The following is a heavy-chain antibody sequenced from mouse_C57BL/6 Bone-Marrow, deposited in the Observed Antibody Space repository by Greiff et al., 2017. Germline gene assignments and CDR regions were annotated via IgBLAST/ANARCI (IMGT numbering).Heavy chain of an antibody. D-gene: IGHD2-4*01. CDR1: GYTFTSYW. V-gene: IGHV1-50*01. J-gene: IGHJ3*01. CDR3: ARDDYDFSFAY. Sequence: VQLQQPGAELVKPGASVKLSCKASGYTFTSYWMQWVKQRPGQGLEWIGEIDPSDSYTNYNQKFKGKGTLTVDTSSSTAYMQLSSLTSDDSAVYYCARDDYDFSFAYWGQGTLVTVSA. CDR2: IDPSDSYT.